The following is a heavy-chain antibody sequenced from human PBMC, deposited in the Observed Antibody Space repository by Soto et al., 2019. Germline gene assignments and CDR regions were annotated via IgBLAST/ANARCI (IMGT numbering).Heavy chain of an antibody. CDR1: GGSISSGDYY. V-gene: IGHV4-30-2*01. CDR2: IYHSGST. CDR3: ARGTPYFDY. J-gene: IGHJ4*02. Sequence: SETLSLTCTVSGGSISSGDYYWSWIRQPPGKGLEWIGYIYHSGSTYYNPSLKSRVTISVDRSKNQFSLKLSSVTAADTAVYYCARGTPYFDYWGQGTLVTSPQ.